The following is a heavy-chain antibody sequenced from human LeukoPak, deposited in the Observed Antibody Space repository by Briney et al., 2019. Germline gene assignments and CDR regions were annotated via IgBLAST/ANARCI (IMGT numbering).Heavy chain of an antibody. CDR3: ARPYSSGSYYFDY. D-gene: IGHD6-19*01. CDR2: ISYDGSNK. V-gene: IGHV3-30-3*01. CDR1: GFTFSSCA. Sequence: GGSLTLSCAASGFTFSSCAMHWVRQAPGKELEWVAVISYDGSNKYYADSVKGRFTISRDNAKNSLYLQMNSLRAEDTAVYYCARPYSSGSYYFDYWGQGTLVTVSS. J-gene: IGHJ4*02.